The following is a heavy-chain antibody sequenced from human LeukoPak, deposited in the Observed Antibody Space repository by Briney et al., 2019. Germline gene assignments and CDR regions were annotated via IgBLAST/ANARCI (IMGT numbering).Heavy chain of an antibody. Sequence: PSQTLSLTCTVSGGSISSGDYYWSWIRQPPGKGLEWTGYIYYSGSTSYNPSLKSRVSISMDTSKSQFSLKLTSVTAADTAVYSCARGGYYDSSGYYLVPGSFDIWGQGTMVTVSS. CDR2: IYYSGST. V-gene: IGHV4-30-4*01. D-gene: IGHD3-22*01. CDR3: ARGGYYDSSGYYLVPGSFDI. J-gene: IGHJ3*02. CDR1: GGSISSGDYY.